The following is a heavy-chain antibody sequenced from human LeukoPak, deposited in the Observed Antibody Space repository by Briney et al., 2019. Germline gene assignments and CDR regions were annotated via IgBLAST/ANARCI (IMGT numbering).Heavy chain of an antibody. CDR3: ARVRYYYDSSGYYPDY. J-gene: IGHJ4*02. D-gene: IGHD3-22*01. CDR1: GYSISSGYY. V-gene: IGHV4-38-2*02. Sequence: SETLSLTCTVSGYSISSGYYWGWIRQPPGKGLEWIGSIYHSGSTYYNPSLKSRVTISVDTFKNQFSLKLSSVTAADTAVYYCARVRYYYDSSGYYPDYWGQGTLVTVSS. CDR2: IYHSGST.